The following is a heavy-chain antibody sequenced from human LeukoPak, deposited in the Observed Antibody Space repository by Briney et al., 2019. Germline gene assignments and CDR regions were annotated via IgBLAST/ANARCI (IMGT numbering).Heavy chain of an antibody. Sequence: ASVKVSCKASSYTFTSYGISWVRQAPGQGLEWMGWISAYNGNTNYAQKLQGRVTMTTDTSTSTAYMELRSLRSDDTAVYYCARDPRIVGATTGLDYWGQGTLVTVSS. CDR3: ARDPRIVGATTGLDY. CDR1: SYTFTSYG. V-gene: IGHV1-18*01. D-gene: IGHD1-26*01. J-gene: IGHJ4*02. CDR2: ISAYNGNT.